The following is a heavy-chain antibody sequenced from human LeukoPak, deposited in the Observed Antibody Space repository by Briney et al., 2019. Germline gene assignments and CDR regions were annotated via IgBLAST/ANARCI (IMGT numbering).Heavy chain of an antibody. D-gene: IGHD3-3*01. CDR3: ARHWSYYDFWSGPGGDY. CDR1: GYSISSGYY. J-gene: IGHJ4*02. V-gene: IGHV4-38-2*01. Sequence: SETLSLTCAVSGYSISSGYYWGWIRQPPGKGLEWIGSIYRSGSTYYNPSLKSRVTISVDTSKNQFSLKLSSVTAADPAVYYCARHWSYYDFWSGPGGDYWGQGTLVTVSS. CDR2: IYRSGST.